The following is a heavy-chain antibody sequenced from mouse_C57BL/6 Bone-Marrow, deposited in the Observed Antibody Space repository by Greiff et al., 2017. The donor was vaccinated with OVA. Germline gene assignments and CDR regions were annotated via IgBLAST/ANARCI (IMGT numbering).Heavy chain of an antibody. D-gene: IGHD4-1*01. CDR2: ISSGSSTI. V-gene: IGHV5-17*01. Sequence: EVQLVESGGGLVKPGGSLKLSCAASGFTFSDYGMHWVRQAPEKGLEWVAYISSGSSTIYSADTVKGRVTISRDNAKTTLFLQMTSLRSEDTAMYYCAKLTCAMDYWGQGTSVTVSS. J-gene: IGHJ4*01. CDR3: AKLTCAMDY. CDR1: GFTFSDYG.